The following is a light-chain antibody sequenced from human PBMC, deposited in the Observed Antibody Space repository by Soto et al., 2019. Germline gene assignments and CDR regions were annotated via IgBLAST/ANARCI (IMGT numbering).Light chain of an antibody. J-gene: IGLJ3*02. Sequence: QSVLPQLPSASGTPGQRVTISCSGGLSNIGINTVNWYQVLPGTAPKLLISFNYQRPSGLPDRFSGSKSGTSASLAITGRQSEDEADYYCSTWGDSLTAWVFGGGTKLPVL. CDR3: STWGDSLTAWV. CDR1: LSNIGINT. V-gene: IGLV1-44*01. CDR2: FNY.